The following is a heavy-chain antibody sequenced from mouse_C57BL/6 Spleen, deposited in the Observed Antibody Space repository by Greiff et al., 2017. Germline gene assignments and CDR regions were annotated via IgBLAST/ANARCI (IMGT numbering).Heavy chain of an antibody. CDR2: IYPRSGNT. V-gene: IGHV1-81*01. D-gene: IGHD4-1*01. CDR3: ARLETNWDEVFPHFDY. CDR1: GYTFTSYG. J-gene: IGHJ2*01. Sequence: QVQLQQSGAELARPRASVKLSCKASGYTFTSYGISWVKQRTGQGLEWIGEIYPRSGNTYYNEKFKGKATLTADKSSSTAYMELRSLTSEDSAVYFCARLETNWDEVFPHFDYWGQGTTLTVSS.